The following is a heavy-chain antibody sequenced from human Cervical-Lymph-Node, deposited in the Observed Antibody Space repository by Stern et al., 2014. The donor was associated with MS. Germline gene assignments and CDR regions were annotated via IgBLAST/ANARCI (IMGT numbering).Heavy chain of an antibody. CDR3: ASPGGSSDGADFDS. D-gene: IGHD6-13*01. CDR1: GFTFSNYA. Sequence: VQLEESGGGVVQPGRSLRLSCAASGFTFSNYAMHWVRQAPGKGLEWVAVISYDRSTRYYADSVKGRFTISRDNSKNTVYLQMDSLRAKDTAVYYCASPGGSSDGADFDSWGQGTLVTVSS. J-gene: IGHJ4*02. V-gene: IGHV3-30*03. CDR2: ISYDRSTR.